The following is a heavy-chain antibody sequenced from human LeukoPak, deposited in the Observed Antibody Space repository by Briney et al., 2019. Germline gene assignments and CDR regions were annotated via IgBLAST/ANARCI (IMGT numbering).Heavy chain of an antibody. Sequence: HPGGSLRLSCAGSGFAFSNYWVHWVRQAAGKGLVWVSRINVEGTRTDYADSVGGRFTISRDNAKNTLYLQMNGLTAEDTAIYYCVRSMSGRNDLWGQGTLVSVSS. V-gene: IGHV3-74*01. J-gene: IGHJ5*02. CDR1: GFAFSNYW. CDR2: INVEGTRT. D-gene: IGHD3-3*01. CDR3: VRSMSGRNDL.